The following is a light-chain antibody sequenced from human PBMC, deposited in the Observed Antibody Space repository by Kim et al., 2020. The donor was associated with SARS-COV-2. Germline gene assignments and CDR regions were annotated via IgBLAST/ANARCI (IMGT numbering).Light chain of an antibody. CDR1: QSVSSSY. V-gene: IGKV3-20*01. J-gene: IGKJ5*01. Sequence: PGERATPSCRASQSVSSSYVAWYQQKPGQAPRLPIYGASSRATGIPDRFSGSGSGTDFTLTISRLEPEDFAVYYCQQYGSSPPSTFGQGTRLEIK. CDR2: GAS. CDR3: QQYGSSPPST.